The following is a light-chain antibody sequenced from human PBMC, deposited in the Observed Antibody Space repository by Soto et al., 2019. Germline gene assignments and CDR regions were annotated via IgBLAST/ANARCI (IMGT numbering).Light chain of an antibody. Sequence: QSALTQPPSASGTPGQRVTISCSGSSSNIGKNSVSWYQQLPGTAPKLLISSSNQRPSGVPDRFSGSKSGTSASLAISGLQSEDEADYYCAAWDDSLNGVWVFGGGTKLTVL. J-gene: IGLJ3*02. CDR1: SSNIGKNS. CDR3: AAWDDSLNGVWV. V-gene: IGLV1-44*01. CDR2: SSN.